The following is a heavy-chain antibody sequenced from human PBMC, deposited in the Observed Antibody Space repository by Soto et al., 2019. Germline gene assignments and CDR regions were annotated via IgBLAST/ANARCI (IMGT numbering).Heavy chain of an antibody. V-gene: IGHV3-23*01. CDR1: EFTFSKYA. Sequence: GGSPRLSCAASEFTFSKYAMSWVRQAPGKGLEWVSSISDNGGTTYYADSVKGRFTISRDNSKNTLYLQMNSLRAEDTAVYYCAKDPQQLILYFDYWGQGTLVTVSS. CDR2: ISDNGGTT. D-gene: IGHD6-13*01. J-gene: IGHJ4*02. CDR3: AKDPQQLILYFDY.